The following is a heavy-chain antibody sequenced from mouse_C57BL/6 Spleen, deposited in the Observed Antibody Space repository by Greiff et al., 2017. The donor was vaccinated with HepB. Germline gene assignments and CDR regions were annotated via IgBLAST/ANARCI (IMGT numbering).Heavy chain of an antibody. J-gene: IGHJ4*01. D-gene: IGHD1-2*01. CDR2: IYPGDGDT. CDR1: GYAFSSYW. Sequence: VQVVESGAELVKPGASVKISCKASGYAFSSYWMNWVKQRPGKGLEWIGQIYPGDGDTNYNGKFKGKATLTADKSSSTAYMQLSSLTSEDSAVYFCARSGGYYGYYAMDYWGQGTSVTVSS. CDR3: ARSGGYYGYYAMDY. V-gene: IGHV1-80*01.